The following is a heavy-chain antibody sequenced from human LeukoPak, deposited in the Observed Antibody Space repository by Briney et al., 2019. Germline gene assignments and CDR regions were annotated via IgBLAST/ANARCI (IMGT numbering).Heavy chain of an antibody. CDR1: GGTFSRYG. CDR3: AREWSYETSGYFYYY. D-gene: IGHD3-22*01. J-gene: IGHJ4*02. CDR2: LIPLFGTA. Sequence: SVKVSCKASGGTFSRYGISWVRQAPGQGLEWMGGLIPLFGTANYAQKFQGRVTITADESTSTAYMELSSLRSEDTAVYYCAREWSYETSGYFYYYWGQGTLVTVSS. V-gene: IGHV1-69*01.